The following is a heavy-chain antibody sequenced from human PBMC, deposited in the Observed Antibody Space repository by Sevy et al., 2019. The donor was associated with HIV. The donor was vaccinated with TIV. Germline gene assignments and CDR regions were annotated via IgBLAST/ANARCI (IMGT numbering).Heavy chain of an antibody. J-gene: IGHJ4*02. CDR2: INQDGSTK. CDR1: GFTLDAYW. V-gene: IGHV3-7*01. Sequence: GGSLRLSCAASGFTLDAYWMHWVRQAPGKGLEWLANINQDGSTKYYGASVKGRFTISRDNAKNLVYLQMNSMGPEDTGLYYCARAIAAAAGFWGQGTLVTVSS. CDR3: ARAIAAAAGF. D-gene: IGHD6-13*01.